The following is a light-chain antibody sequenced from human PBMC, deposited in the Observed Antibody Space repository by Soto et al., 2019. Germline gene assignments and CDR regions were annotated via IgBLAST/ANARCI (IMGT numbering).Light chain of an antibody. Sequence: EIVITQSPAPVSVSPGGRSTLSCRASQSVTTNLAWYQQKPGQAPRLLIYGASTRATDIPARFSGSGSGTEFTLTISSLQSEDFAVYYCHQRQSWPRTFGQGTKVDI. J-gene: IGKJ1*01. CDR2: GAS. CDR1: QSVTTN. V-gene: IGKV3-15*01. CDR3: HQRQSWPRT.